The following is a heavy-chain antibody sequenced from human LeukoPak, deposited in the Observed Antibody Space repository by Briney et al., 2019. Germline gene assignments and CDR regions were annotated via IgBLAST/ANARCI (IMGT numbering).Heavy chain of an antibody. CDR2: ISSSGSTV. J-gene: IGHJ5*02. CDR3: ARDLVVRGRWSWFDP. Sequence: GGSLRLSCAASGFTFSSYEMNWVRQAPGKGLEWVSYISSSGSTVYYADSVTGRFTISRDNAKNSLYLQMNSLRAEDTAVYYCARDLVVRGRWSWFDPWGHGTLVTVSS. V-gene: IGHV3-48*03. CDR1: GFTFSSYE. D-gene: IGHD3-10*01.